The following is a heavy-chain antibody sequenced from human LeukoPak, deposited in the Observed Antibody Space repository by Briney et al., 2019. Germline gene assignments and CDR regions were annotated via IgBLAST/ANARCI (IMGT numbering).Heavy chain of an antibody. CDR3: ARAPAYDRIDY. V-gene: IGHV4-34*01. CDR1: GGSFSGYY. Sequence: SETLSLTCAVYGGSFSGYYWTWIRQPPEKGLEWIGEINHSGSTNYNPSLKSRVTISVDTSKNQFSLKLSSVTAADTAVYYCARAPAYDRIDYWGQGTLVTVSS. CDR2: INHSGST. D-gene: IGHD3-22*01. J-gene: IGHJ4*02.